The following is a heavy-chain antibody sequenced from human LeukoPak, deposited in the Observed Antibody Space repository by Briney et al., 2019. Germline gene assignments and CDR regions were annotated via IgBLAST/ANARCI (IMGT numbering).Heavy chain of an antibody. D-gene: IGHD3-10*02. J-gene: IGHJ4*02. CDR3: ARVHNYVFDY. Sequence: GGSLRLSCAASGFTVSSSHMTWVRQAVGKGLEWVSFIYSGGETSYADSVKGRFTISRDNSKNTLYLQMNSLRAEDTAVYYCARVHNYVFDYWGQGTLVTVSS. CDR2: IYSGGET. CDR1: GFTVSSSH. V-gene: IGHV3-53*01.